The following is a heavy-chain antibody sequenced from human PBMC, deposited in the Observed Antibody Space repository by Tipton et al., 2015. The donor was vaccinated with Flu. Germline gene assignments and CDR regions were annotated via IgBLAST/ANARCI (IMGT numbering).Heavy chain of an antibody. Sequence: SLRLSCAASGFTFSSYEMNWVRQAPGKGLEWLSYISSSGSTIHYADSVKGRFTISRDNAKNSVYLEMNSLRAEDTAVYHCARDGLEVPTGIIDYHHYYIDVWGKGTTVTVSS. J-gene: IGHJ6*03. V-gene: IGHV3-48*03. CDR3: ARDGLEVPTGIIDYHHYYIDV. D-gene: IGHD1-1*01. CDR2: ISSSGSTI. CDR1: GFTFSSYE.